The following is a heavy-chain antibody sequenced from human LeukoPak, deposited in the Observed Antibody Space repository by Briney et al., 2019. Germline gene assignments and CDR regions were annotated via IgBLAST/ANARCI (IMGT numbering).Heavy chain of an antibody. V-gene: IGHV4-59*01. J-gene: IGHJ4*02. CDR1: GCSISSYY. CDR3: ARDPTNYYVSRYYFDS. Sequence: PSETLSLTCTVSGCSISSYYWSWIRQPPGKGLEWIGYSYYRGRTNYKPSLKSRVTRSVDTSKNQFSLKLRSVTAADTAVYYCARDPTNYYVSRYYFDSWGQGTLVTVSS. D-gene: IGHD3-22*01. CDR2: SYYRGRT.